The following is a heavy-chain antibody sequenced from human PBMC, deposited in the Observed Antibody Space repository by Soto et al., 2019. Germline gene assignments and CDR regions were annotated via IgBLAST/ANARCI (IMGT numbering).Heavy chain of an antibody. V-gene: IGHV1-69*13. Sequence: SVKVSCKASGGAFSGHAISWLRQAPGQGLEWMGQIIPFFKGTRYALKFQGRVTITADDSTSTAYMDLSSLTSEDTAVYYCARDVPLNYYDSTYSDYALDVWGQGTTVTVSS. CDR2: IIPFFKGT. J-gene: IGHJ6*02. CDR3: ARDVPLNYYDSTYSDYALDV. D-gene: IGHD3-22*01. CDR1: GGAFSGHA.